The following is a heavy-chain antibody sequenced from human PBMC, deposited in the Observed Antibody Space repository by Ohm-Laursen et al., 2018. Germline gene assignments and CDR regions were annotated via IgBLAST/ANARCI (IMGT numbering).Heavy chain of an antibody. CDR1: GDSIRSYY. V-gene: IGHV4-59*01. Sequence: SETLSLTCTVSGDSIRSYYWTWIRQPPGQGLEWIGNIYYTGSSNYNPSLKSRVTMSVDTSKNQISLNLSSVTAADTAVYYCARGGSSAPTYNWFDLWGQGTLVTVSS. J-gene: IGHJ5*02. CDR2: IYYTGSS. D-gene: IGHD6-6*01. CDR3: ARGGSSAPTYNWFDL.